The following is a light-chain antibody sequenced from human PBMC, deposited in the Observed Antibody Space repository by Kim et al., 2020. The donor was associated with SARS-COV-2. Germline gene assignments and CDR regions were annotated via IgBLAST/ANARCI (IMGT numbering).Light chain of an antibody. Sequence: STLSASVGDRVTITCRASQSIGSWLAWYQQKAGKAPKVLIYHASTLESGVPSRCSGSGSGTEFTLTISSLQPDDFATYYCQKANGEFGQGTKLEIK. V-gene: IGKV1-5*01. CDR2: HAS. CDR3: QKANGE. CDR1: QSIGSW. J-gene: IGKJ2*01.